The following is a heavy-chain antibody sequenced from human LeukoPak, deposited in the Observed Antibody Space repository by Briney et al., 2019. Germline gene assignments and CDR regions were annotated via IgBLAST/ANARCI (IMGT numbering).Heavy chain of an antibody. J-gene: IGHJ4*02. CDR2: ISGDGGST. Sequence: GGSLRLSCAASGSTFDDYAMHWVRQAPGKGLEWVSLISGDGGSTYYADSVKGRFTISRDNSKNSLYLQMNSLRTEDTALYYCAKDRRYSGYPYFDYWGQGTLVTVSS. D-gene: IGHD5-12*01. CDR3: AKDRRYSGYPYFDY. V-gene: IGHV3-43*02. CDR1: GSTFDDYA.